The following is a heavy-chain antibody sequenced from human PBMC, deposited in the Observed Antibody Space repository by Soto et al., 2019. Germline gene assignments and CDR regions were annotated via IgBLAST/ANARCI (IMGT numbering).Heavy chain of an antibody. CDR3: ARDLLFPAGDYYYGMDV. CDR1: GFTFSSYW. Sequence: GGSLRLSCAASGFTFSSYWMSWVRQAPGKGLEWVANIKQDGSEKYYVDSVKGRFTISRDNAKNSLYLQMNSLRAEDTAVYYCARDLLFPAGDYYYGMDVWGQGTTVTVSS. D-gene: IGHD2-21*01. J-gene: IGHJ6*02. CDR2: IKQDGSEK. V-gene: IGHV3-7*05.